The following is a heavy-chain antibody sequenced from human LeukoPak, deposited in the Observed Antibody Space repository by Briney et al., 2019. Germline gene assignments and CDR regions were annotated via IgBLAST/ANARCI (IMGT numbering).Heavy chain of an antibody. D-gene: IGHD2-15*01. CDR1: GGSISSGDYY. J-gene: IGHJ3*02. Sequence: SETLSLTCTVSGGSISSGDYYWSWIRQPPEKGLEWIGYIYYSGSTYYNPSLKSRVTISVDTSKNQFSLKLSSVTAADTAVYYCARVWGSDCSGGSCPTAFDIWGQGTMVTVSS. CDR3: ARVWGSDCSGGSCPTAFDI. V-gene: IGHV4-30-4*01. CDR2: IYYSGST.